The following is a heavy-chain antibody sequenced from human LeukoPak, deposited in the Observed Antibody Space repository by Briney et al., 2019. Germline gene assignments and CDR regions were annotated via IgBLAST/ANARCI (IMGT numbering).Heavy chain of an antibody. V-gene: IGHV4-39*07. CDR3: ARRKYYYYMDV. CDR2: IYYSGST. CDR1: GGSISSSSDY. Sequence: SETLSLTCTVSGGSISSSSDYWGWIRQPPGKGLEWIGSIYYSGSTYYNPSLKSRVTISVDTSKNQFSLKLSSVTAADTAVYYCARRKYYYYMDVWGKGTTVTVSS. J-gene: IGHJ6*03.